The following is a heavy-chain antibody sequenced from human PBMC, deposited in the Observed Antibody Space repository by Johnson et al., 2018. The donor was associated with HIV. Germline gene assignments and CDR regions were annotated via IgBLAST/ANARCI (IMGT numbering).Heavy chain of an antibody. V-gene: IGHV3-66*01. J-gene: IGHJ3*02. CDR3: ARDRSENAFDI. CDR2: IYSGGST. Sequence: VQLVESGGGLVQPGGSLRLSCAASGFTVSSNYMSWVRQAPGKGLEWVSVIYSGGSTYYADSVKGRFTIPRDNSKNTRYLQMNSLRAEDTAVYYCARDRSENAFDIWGQGTMVTVSS. CDR1: GFTVSSNY.